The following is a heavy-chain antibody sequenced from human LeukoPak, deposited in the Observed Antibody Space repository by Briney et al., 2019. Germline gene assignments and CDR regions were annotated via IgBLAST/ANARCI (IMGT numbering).Heavy chain of an antibody. CDR3: ARLIWFGSASDI. Sequence: PSETLSLTCTVSGGSINSYYWSWIRQPAGKGLEWIGRIYSSGNTDYNPSLKSRVTMSVDTSKNQFSLKLSSVTAADTAVYYCARLIWFGSASDIWGQGTMVTVSS. V-gene: IGHV4-4*07. J-gene: IGHJ3*02. CDR1: GGSINSYY. CDR2: IYSSGNT. D-gene: IGHD3-10*01.